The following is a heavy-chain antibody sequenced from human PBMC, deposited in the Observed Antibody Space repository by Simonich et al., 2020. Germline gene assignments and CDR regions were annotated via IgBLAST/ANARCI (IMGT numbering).Heavy chain of an antibody. Sequence: QVHLLHSVAEVKKPGSSVKVSCKASCYTFTIFGISWLRQARGQGLEGRGLNRAYNGNTNNAQKLQGRVTMTTDTSTSPAYMELRSLRSDDTAVYYCARASRGTWWYYYFDYWGQGTLVTVSS. D-gene: IGHD2-15*01. CDR1: CYTFTIFG. V-gene: IGHV1-18*01. CDR2: NRAYNGNT. J-gene: IGHJ4*02. CDR3: ARASRGTWWYYYFDY.